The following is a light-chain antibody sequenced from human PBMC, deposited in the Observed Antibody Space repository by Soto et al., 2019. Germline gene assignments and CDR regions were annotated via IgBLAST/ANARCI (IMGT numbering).Light chain of an antibody. Sequence: DIQMTQSPSFVSASVGGRFTITCRASQGISSWLAWYQHKPGRAPKLLIHAASSLESGVPSRFSGSGSGTDFTLTISSLQPEDFATYYCQQTTSFPLTFGGGTKVEIK. CDR3: QQTTSFPLT. J-gene: IGKJ4*01. V-gene: IGKV1-12*01. CDR2: AAS. CDR1: QGISSW.